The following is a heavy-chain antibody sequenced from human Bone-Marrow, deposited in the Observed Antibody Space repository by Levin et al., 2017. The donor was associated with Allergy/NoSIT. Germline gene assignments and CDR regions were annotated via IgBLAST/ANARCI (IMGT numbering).Heavy chain of an antibody. CDR2: IFWDDDK. CDR1: KFSLSPSGVG. Sequence: SGPTLVKPTQTLTLTCTFSKFSLSPSGVGVGWIRQPPGKALEWLALIFWDDDKRYSPSLMNRLTITKGTSKNQVDLTMTNMDPVDTATYYCAHTGTTSNFDYWGQGTLVTVSS. J-gene: IGHJ4*02. CDR3: AHTGTTSNFDY. D-gene: IGHD1-7*01. V-gene: IGHV2-5*02.